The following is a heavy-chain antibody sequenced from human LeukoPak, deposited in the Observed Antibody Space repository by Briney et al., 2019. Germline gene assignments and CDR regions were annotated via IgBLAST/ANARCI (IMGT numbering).Heavy chain of an antibody. CDR3: AKGAGGFSYYNWFDP. V-gene: IGHV4-39*07. Sequence: SETLSLTCTVSGGSISSYYWGWIRQPPGKGLEWIGSIYYSGTTHYSPSLESRVTISVDTSKNQFSLKLASVTAADTAIYYCAKGAGGFSYYNWFDPWGQGTLVTVSS. CDR1: GGSISSYY. D-gene: IGHD5-18*01. J-gene: IGHJ5*02. CDR2: IYYSGTT.